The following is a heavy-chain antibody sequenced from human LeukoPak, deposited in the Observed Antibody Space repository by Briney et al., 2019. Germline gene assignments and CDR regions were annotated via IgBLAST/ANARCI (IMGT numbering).Heavy chain of an antibody. CDR3: ATQNFDY. CDR2: ITDSGGST. Sequence: PGGSLRLSCAASGFTLSSYAMSWVRQAPGEGLEWVPTITDSGGSTYYADSVKGRFTISRDNSKNTLYLQMNSLRAEDTAVYYCATQNFDYWGQGTLVTVSS. J-gene: IGHJ4*02. V-gene: IGHV3-23*01. CDR1: GFTLSSYA.